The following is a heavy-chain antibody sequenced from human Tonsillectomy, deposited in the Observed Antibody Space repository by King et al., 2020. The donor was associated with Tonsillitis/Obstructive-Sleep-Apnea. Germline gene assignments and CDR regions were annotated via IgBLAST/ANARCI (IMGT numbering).Heavy chain of an antibody. D-gene: IGHD3-10*01. J-gene: IGHJ4*02. V-gene: IGHV4-31*03. CDR2: IYYSGST. CDR1: GGSISSGGYY. Sequence: VQLQESGPGLVKPSQTLSLTCTVSGGSISSGGYYWSWIRQHPGKGLKWIGYIYYSGSTYYNPSLKSRVTISVDTSKNQFSLKLSSVPAADTAVYYCARGPKELLWFGEPGYFDYWGQGTLVTVSS. CDR3: ARGPKELLWFGEPGYFDY.